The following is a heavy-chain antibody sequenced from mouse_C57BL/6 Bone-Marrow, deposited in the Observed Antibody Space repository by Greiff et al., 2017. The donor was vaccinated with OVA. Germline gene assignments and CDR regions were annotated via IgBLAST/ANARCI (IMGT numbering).Heavy chain of an antibody. CDR3: ARGGFYYYGSTLYYFDY. Sequence: QVQLQQPGAELVKPGASVQLSCKASGYTFPSYWMPWVKQRPGQGLEWIGMFHPNSGSTNYNEKFKSKATLTVAKSSSTAYMQLSSLTSEDSAVYYCARGGFYYYGSTLYYFDYWGQGTTLTVSS. D-gene: IGHD1-1*01. J-gene: IGHJ2*01. CDR1: GYTFPSYW. V-gene: IGHV1-64*01. CDR2: FHPNSGST.